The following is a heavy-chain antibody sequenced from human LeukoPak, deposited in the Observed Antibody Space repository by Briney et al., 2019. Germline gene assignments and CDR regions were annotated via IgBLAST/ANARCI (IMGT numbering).Heavy chain of an antibody. Sequence: SETLSLTCNVSGYSISSGHSWGWIRQSPGKGLEWIGSIYHSGSTYYNPSLKSRVSILVDTSKNQFSLKLNSVTAADTAVYYCARAFGCSGGSCYRFFDYWGQGTLVTVSS. CDR1: GYSISSGHS. CDR3: ARAFGCSGGSCYRFFDY. V-gene: IGHV4-38-2*02. D-gene: IGHD2-15*01. CDR2: IYHSGST. J-gene: IGHJ4*02.